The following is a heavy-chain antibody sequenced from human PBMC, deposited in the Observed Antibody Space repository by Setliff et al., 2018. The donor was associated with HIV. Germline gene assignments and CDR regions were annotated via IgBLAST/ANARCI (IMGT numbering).Heavy chain of an antibody. CDR1: GVSISSTNYY. D-gene: IGHD5-12*01. Sequence: PSETLSLTCTVSGVSISSTNYYWGWIRQPPGKGLEWIGTIYYSGSTYYNPSLKSRVTISVDTSKNQFSLELSSVTAADTAVYYCARATTRGYNGWDYTDYYYYGMDVWGRGTTVTVSS. CDR2: IYYSGST. J-gene: IGHJ6*02. V-gene: IGHV4-39*01. CDR3: ARATTRGYNGWDYTDYYYYGMDV.